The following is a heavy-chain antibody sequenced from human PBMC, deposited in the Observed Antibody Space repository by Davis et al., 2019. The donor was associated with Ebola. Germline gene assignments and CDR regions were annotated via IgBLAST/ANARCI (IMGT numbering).Heavy chain of an antibody. CDR3: ARGMGYGDNYYYYGMDV. Sequence: ASVKVSCKASGYTFTSYYMHWVRQAPGQGLEWMGIINPSGGSTSYAQKFQGRVTMTRDTSTSTVYMELSSLRSEDTAVYYCARGMGYGDNYYYYGMDVWGQGTTVTVSS. CDR2: INPSGGST. V-gene: IGHV1-46*03. D-gene: IGHD4-17*01. CDR1: GYTFTSYY. J-gene: IGHJ6*02.